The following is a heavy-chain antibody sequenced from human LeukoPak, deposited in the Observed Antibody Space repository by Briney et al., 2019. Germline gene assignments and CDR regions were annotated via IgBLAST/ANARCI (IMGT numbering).Heavy chain of an antibody. D-gene: IGHD5-18*01. CDR1: GGSISSSSYY. CDR2: IYYSGST. CDR3: ARANSYGIDY. V-gene: IGHV4-39*07. Sequence: SETLSLTCTVSGGSISSSSYYWGWIRQPPGKGLEWIGSIYYSGSTYYNPSLKSRVTISVDTSKNQFSLKLSSVTAADTAVYYCARANSYGIDYWGQGTLVTVPS. J-gene: IGHJ4*02.